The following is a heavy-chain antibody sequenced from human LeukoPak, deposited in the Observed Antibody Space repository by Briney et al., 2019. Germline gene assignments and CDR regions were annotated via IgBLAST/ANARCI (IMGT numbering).Heavy chain of an antibody. CDR2: IKQDGSDR. CDR3: ARDGITIFGVVID. V-gene: IGHV3-7*01. D-gene: IGHD3-3*01. CDR1: GFTFRAYW. J-gene: IGHJ4*02. Sequence: PGGSLRLSCAASGFTFRAYWMSWVRQVPGKGLEWVANIKQDGSDRDYVDSVKGRSIISRDNAKNSLYLQMNSLRAEDTAVYYCARDGITIFGVVIDWGQGTLVTVSS.